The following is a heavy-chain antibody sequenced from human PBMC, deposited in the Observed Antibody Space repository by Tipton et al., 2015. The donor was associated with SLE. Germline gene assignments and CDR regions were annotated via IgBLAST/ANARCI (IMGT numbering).Heavy chain of an antibody. CDR2: ISYTGTT. D-gene: IGHD1-14*01. V-gene: IGHV4-39*07. CDR3: ARASAYKKRYYGLDV. J-gene: IGHJ6*02. Sequence: TLSLTCTVSGVSISSNRYYWGWIRQPPGKGLEWIASISYTGTTFYNPSLKSRVSISVDTSKNQFSLKVTSVTAADTAFYYCARASAYKKRYYGLDVWGQGTTVIVSS. CDR1: GVSISSNRYY.